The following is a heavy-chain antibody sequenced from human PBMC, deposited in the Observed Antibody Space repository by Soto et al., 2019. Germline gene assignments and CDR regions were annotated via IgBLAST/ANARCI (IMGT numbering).Heavy chain of an antibody. CDR1: GYAFTGYY. Sequence: SVKVSCKASGYAFTGYYMHWVRQAPGQGLEWMGGIIPIFGTANYAQKFQGRVTITADESTSTAYMELSSLRSEDTAVYYCARGGPYSSGWFIFDYWGQGTLVTVSS. CDR2: IIPIFGTA. V-gene: IGHV1-69*13. CDR3: ARGGPYSSGWFIFDY. D-gene: IGHD6-19*01. J-gene: IGHJ4*02.